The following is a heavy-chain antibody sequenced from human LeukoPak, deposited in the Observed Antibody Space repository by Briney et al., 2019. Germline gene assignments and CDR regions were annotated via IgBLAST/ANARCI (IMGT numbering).Heavy chain of an antibody. J-gene: IGHJ4*02. D-gene: IGHD5-24*01. CDR3: ARPGLGVEMATLAPLDY. Sequence: SETLSLTCSVSGGSMSSYYWSWIRQPPGKGLEWIGYIYYSGSTNYNPSLKSRVTISVDTSKNQFSLKLTSVTAADTAVYYCARPGLGVEMATLAPLDYWGQGTLVTVSS. CDR1: GGSMSSYY. CDR2: IYYSGST. V-gene: IGHV4-59*01.